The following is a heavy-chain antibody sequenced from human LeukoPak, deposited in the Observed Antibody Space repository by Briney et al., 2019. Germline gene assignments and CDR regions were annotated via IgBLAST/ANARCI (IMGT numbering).Heavy chain of an antibody. J-gene: IGHJ4*02. CDR1: GFTFSSYG. CDR2: IHHDGSNK. CDR3: ARERGVSHPFDY. Sequence: GGSLRLSCAASGFTFSSYGMHWVRQAPGKGLDWVAFIHHDGSNKYYADSVRGRFTISRDNARNTLYLQMNSLRGEDTAVYYCARERGVSHPFDYWGQGTLVTVSS. D-gene: IGHD2-21*01. V-gene: IGHV3-30*02.